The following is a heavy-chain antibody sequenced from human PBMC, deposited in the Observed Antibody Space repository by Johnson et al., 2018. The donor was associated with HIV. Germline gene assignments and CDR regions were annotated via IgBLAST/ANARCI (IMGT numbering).Heavy chain of an antibody. J-gene: IGHJ3*02. D-gene: IGHD5-18*01. CDR1: GFTFSSYA. CDR2: ISYDGSNK. V-gene: IGHV3-30*04. Sequence: QVQLVESGGGVVQPGRSLRLSCAASGFTFSSYAMHWVRQAPGKGLEWVAVISYDGSNKYYADSVKGRFTISRDNSKNTLYLQMNSLRAEDTAVYYCIQLDAFDIWGQGTMGTVSS. CDR3: IQLDAFDI.